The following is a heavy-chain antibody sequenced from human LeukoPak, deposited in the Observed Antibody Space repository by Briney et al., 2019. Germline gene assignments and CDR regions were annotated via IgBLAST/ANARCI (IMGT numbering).Heavy chain of an antibody. D-gene: IGHD1-26*01. CDR2: ISSGSTI. Sequence: PGGSLRLSCAASGFTFSSYEMNWVRQAPGKGLEWVSYISSGSTIYYADSVKGRFTISRDNAKNSLYLQMNSLRAEDTAVYYCARSVGQFDYRGQGTLVTVSS. V-gene: IGHV3-48*03. J-gene: IGHJ4*02. CDR1: GFTFSSYE. CDR3: ARSVGQFDY.